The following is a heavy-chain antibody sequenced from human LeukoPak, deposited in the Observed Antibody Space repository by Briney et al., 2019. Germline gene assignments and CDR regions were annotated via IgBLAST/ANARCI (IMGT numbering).Heavy chain of an antibody. V-gene: IGHV3-49*04. D-gene: IGHD6-19*01. CDR1: GFTLSSYE. Sequence: GESLRLSCAASGFTLSSYEMNWVRQAPGKGLEWVGFIRSKAYGGTTEYAASVKGRFTISRDDSKSIAYLQMNSLKTEDTAVYYCTREEAVAGTGFFDYWGQGTLVTVSS. CDR2: IRSKAYGGTT. J-gene: IGHJ4*02. CDR3: TREEAVAGTGFFDY.